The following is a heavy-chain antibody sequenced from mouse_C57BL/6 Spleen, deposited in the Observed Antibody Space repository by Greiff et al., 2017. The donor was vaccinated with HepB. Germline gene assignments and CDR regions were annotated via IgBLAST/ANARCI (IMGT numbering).Heavy chain of an antibody. Sequence: EVKLMESGGGLVKPGGSLKLSCAASGFTFSSYTMSWVRQTPEKRLEWVATISGGGGNTYYPDSVKGRFTISRDNAKNTLYLQMSRLRSEDTALYYCARRGGLLDWYFDVWGTGTTVTVSS. V-gene: IGHV5-9*01. CDR1: GFTFSSYT. CDR2: ISGGGGNT. D-gene: IGHD2-3*01. CDR3: ARRGGLLDWYFDV. J-gene: IGHJ1*03.